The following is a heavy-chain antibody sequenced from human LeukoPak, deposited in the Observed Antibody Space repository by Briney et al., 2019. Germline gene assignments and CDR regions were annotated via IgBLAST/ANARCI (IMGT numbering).Heavy chain of an antibody. CDR1: GGTFSSYA. J-gene: IGHJ6*03. Sequence: ASVKVSCKASGGTFSSYAISWVRQAPGQGLEWMGGIIPIFGTANYAQKFQGRVTITADESTSTAYMELSSLRSEDTAVYYCARDAAYCGGDCCSGNDYYYYYMDVWGKGTTVTVSS. V-gene: IGHV1-69*13. D-gene: IGHD2-21*01. CDR3: ARDAAYCGGDCCSGNDYYYYYMDV. CDR2: IIPIFGTA.